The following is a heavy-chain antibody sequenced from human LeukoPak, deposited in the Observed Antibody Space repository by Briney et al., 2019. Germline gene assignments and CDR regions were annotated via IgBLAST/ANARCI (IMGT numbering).Heavy chain of an antibody. CDR2: IYYSGST. J-gene: IGHJ3*02. Sequence: PSETLSLTCTVSGGSISSSSYYWGWIRQPPGKGLEWIGSIYYSGSTYYNPSLKSRVTIFVDTSKNQFSLKLSSVTAADTAVYYCARGVGLGWLVQDDAFDIWGQGTMVTVSS. CDR1: GGSISSSSYY. D-gene: IGHD6-19*01. CDR3: ARGVGLGWLVQDDAFDI. V-gene: IGHV4-39*01.